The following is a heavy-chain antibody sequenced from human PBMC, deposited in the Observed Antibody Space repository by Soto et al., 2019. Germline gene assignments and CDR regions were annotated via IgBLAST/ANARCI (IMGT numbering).Heavy chain of an antibody. V-gene: IGHV1-58*01. Sequence: SVKVSCKTSGFTFSTSAVHWVRQARGHRLQWIGWIDVGSGNANYAQMLQERVTISRDMSTSTAYMELSSLRSEDTAVYYCARGSGWYDAFDIWGQGTMVTVSS. CDR1: GFTFSTSA. CDR2: IDVGSGNA. CDR3: ARGSGWYDAFDI. J-gene: IGHJ3*02. D-gene: IGHD6-19*01.